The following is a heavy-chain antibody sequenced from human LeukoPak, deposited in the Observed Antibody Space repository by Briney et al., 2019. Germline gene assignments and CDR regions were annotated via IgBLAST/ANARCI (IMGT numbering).Heavy chain of an antibody. CDR3: ARDLKGGWYGPYYFDY. CDR2: IIPIFGTA. CDR1: GGTFSSYA. J-gene: IGHJ4*02. V-gene: IGHV1-69*13. D-gene: IGHD6-19*01. Sequence: SVKVSCKASGGTFSSYAISWVRQAPGQGLEWMGGIIPIFGTANYAQNFQGRVTITADESTRTAYMELSSLRSDDTAVYYCARDLKGGWYGPYYFDYWGQGTLVTVSS.